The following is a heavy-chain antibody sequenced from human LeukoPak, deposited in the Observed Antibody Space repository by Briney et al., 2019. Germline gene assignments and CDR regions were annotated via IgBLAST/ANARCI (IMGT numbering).Heavy chain of an antibody. V-gene: IGHV3-7*03. Sequence: GGSLRLSCAASGFTFSSYWMNWARQAPGKGLEWVASINHNGNVNYYADSVKGRFTISRDNAKNSLYLQMNSLRAEDTALYYCAKEYNWNYVGMDVWGQGTTVTVSS. J-gene: IGHJ6*02. CDR2: INHNGNVN. CDR1: GFTFSSYW. D-gene: IGHD1-7*01. CDR3: AKEYNWNYVGMDV.